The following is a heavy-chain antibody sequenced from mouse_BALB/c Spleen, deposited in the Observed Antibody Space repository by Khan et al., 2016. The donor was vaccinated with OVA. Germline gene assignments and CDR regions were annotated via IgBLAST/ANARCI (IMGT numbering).Heavy chain of an antibody. Sequence: EVQLQQSGAELVRPGALVKLSCKASGFNIKDYYMHWVKQRPEQGLVWIGRIDPENGDTIYDPKFPGKASITSDPSSNTAYLPLSSLTSEDTAVYYCARDGYSPWFAYWGQGTLVTVSA. CDR1: GFNIKDYY. J-gene: IGHJ3*01. V-gene: IGHV14-1*02. CDR3: ARDGYSPWFAY. CDR2: IDPENGDT. D-gene: IGHD2-3*01.